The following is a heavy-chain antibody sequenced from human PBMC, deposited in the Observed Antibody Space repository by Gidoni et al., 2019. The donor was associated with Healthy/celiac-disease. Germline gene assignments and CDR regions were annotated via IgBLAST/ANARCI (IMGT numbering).Heavy chain of an antibody. Sequence: QVQLQESGPGLVKPSETLSLTCTLPGGSISSYYWSWIRQPPGKGLEWIGYIYYSGSTNYNPSLKSRVTISVDTSKNQFSLKLSSVTAADTAVYYCARVGYSGYDFVYWGQGTLVTVSS. J-gene: IGHJ4*02. V-gene: IGHV4-59*01. CDR3: ARVGYSGYDFVY. CDR2: IYYSGST. D-gene: IGHD5-12*01. CDR1: GGSISSYY.